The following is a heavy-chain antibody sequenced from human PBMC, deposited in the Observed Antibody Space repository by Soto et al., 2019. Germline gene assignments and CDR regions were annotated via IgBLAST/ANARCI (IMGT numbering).Heavy chain of an antibody. V-gene: IGHV3-21*01. D-gene: IGHD6-19*01. J-gene: IGHJ6*02. CDR3: ARGIAVAPYYYYGMDV. CDR2: ISSSSSYI. CDR1: GFTFSSYS. Sequence: GGSLRLSCAASGFTFSSYSMNWVRQAPGKGLEWVSSISSSSSYIYYADSVKGRFTISRDNAKNSLYLQMNSLRAEDTAVYYCARGIAVAPYYYYGMDVWGQGTTVTVSS.